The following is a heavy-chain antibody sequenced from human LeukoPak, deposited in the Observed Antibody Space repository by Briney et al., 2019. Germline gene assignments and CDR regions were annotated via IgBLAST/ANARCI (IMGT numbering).Heavy chain of an antibody. D-gene: IGHD6-13*01. CDR1: GGSISSSSYY. CDR2: IYYSGST. CDR3: ASLYSNSWYYYFDY. Sequence: SETLSLTCTVFGGSISSSSYYWGWIRQPPGKGLECIGTIYYSGSTYYNPSLKSRVTISVDTSKNQFSLKLSSVTAADTAVYYCASLYSNSWYYYFDYWGQGTLVTVSS. V-gene: IGHV4-39*01. J-gene: IGHJ4*02.